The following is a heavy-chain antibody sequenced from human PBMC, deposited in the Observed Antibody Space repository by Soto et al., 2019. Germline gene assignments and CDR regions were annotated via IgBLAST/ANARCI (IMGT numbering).Heavy chain of an antibody. D-gene: IGHD2-15*01. CDR1: GFTFGDYA. Sequence: SLRLSCTASGFTFGDYAMSWVRQAPGKGLEWVGFIRSKAYGGTTEYAASVKGRLTISRDDSKSIAYLQMNSLKTEDTAVYYCTRVAVVAATAGYYYYGMDVWGQGTTVTVSS. V-gene: IGHV3-49*04. CDR3: TRVAVVAATAGYYYYGMDV. J-gene: IGHJ6*02. CDR2: IRSKAYGGTT.